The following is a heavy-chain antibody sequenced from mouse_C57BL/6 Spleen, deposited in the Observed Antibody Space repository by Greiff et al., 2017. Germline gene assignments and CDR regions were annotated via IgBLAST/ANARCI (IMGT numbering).Heavy chain of an antibody. Sequence: VQLQQPGPELVKPGASVKLSCKASGYSFTGYYMNWVKQSPEKSLEWIGEINPSTGGTTYNQKFKAKATLTVDQSSSTAYMQLKSLTSEDSAVYYCARRGSLLVPMDYWGQGTSVTVSS. D-gene: IGHD2-1*01. CDR3: ARRGSLLVPMDY. CDR2: INPSTGGT. CDR1: GYSFTGYY. J-gene: IGHJ4*01. V-gene: IGHV1-42*01.